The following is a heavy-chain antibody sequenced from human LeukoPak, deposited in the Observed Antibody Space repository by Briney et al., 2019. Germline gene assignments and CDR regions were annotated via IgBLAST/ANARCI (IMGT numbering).Heavy chain of an antibody. V-gene: IGHV1-18*01. Sequence: ASVKVSCKASGYTFTTYGISWVRQAPGQGLEWMGWISAYNGNTNYAQKLQGRVTMTTDTSTNTAYMELRRLRSDDTAFYYCARDYKGLTYNWFDPWGQGTLVTVSS. D-gene: IGHD1-1*01. CDR2: ISAYNGNT. CDR1: GYTFTTYG. J-gene: IGHJ5*02. CDR3: ARDYKGLTYNWFDP.